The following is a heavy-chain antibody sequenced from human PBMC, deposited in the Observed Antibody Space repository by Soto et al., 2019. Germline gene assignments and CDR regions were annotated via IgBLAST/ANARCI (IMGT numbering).Heavy chain of an antibody. CDR2: INSGESNI. V-gene: IGHV3-74*03. J-gene: IGHJ4*02. CDR3: ATYSWNYDISCGDS. Sequence: PGGSLRLSSIASGVNLRNSWMHWVRKAPGKGLVWVSRINSGESNIEFAEAVKGRFTISRDNDRNTLYLQMDSLRVEDTAVYYCATYSWNYDISCGDSCGPGTTVTVSS. D-gene: IGHD1-7*01. CDR1: GVNLRNSW.